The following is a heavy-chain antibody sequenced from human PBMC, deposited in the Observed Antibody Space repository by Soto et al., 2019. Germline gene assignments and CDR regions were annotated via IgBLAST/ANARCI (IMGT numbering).Heavy chain of an antibody. J-gene: IGHJ4*02. CDR3: TTDSSYYDSSGFDY. CDR2: IKSKTDGGTT. CDR1: GFTFSNAW. D-gene: IGHD3-22*01. Sequence: GGSLRLSCAASGFTFSNAWMSWVRQAPGKGLEWVGRIKSKTDGGTTDYAAPVKGRFTISRDDSKNTLYLQMNSLKTEDTAVYYCTTDSSYYDSSGFDYWGQGTLVTVSS. V-gene: IGHV3-15*01.